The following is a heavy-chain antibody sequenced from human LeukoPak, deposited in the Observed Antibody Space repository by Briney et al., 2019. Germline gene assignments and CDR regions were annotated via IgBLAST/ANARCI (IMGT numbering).Heavy chain of an antibody. CDR3: VRERAGFDA. Sequence: GGSLRLSCAASGFTFSSYGMHWVRQAPGKGLEWVAVIWYDGSNKYYADSVKGRFTFSRDNAKNSMYLQMNSLGVEDTAMYYCVRERAGFDAWGQGTLVTVSS. CDR1: GFTFSSYG. J-gene: IGHJ4*02. V-gene: IGHV3-33*01. CDR2: IWYDGSNK.